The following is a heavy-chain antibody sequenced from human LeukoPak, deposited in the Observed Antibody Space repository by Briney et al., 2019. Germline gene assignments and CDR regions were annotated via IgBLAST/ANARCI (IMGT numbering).Heavy chain of an antibody. Sequence: PGGSLRLSCAASRFTFTTYSMNWVRQAPGKGLEWVSSISSSSTYIYYADSVKGRFTISRDNAKNSLYLQMNSLRAEDTAVYYCARAPSPGTLDPWGQGTLVTVSS. J-gene: IGHJ5*02. D-gene: IGHD1-14*01. CDR3: ARAPSPGTLDP. V-gene: IGHV3-21*01. CDR1: RFTFTTYS. CDR2: ISSSSTYI.